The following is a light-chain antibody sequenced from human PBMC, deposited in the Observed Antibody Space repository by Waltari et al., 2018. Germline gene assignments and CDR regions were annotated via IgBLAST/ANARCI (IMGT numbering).Light chain of an antibody. Sequence: DIQMTQSPSTLSASVGDRVTISCRASMSISSWLDWYQQKPGKAPNLLVYKAYSLESGVPSRVSGSGSGTEFTLTISSLQPDDFATYYCQQYNSYSWTFGQGTKVEIK. CDR2: KAY. V-gene: IGKV1-5*03. CDR1: MSISSW. J-gene: IGKJ1*01. CDR3: QQYNSYSWT.